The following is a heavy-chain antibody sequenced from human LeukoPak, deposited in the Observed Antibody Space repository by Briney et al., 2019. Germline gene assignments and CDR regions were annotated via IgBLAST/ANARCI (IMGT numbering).Heavy chain of an antibody. D-gene: IGHD3-16*01. CDR2: IYYRGNT. CDR1: RASFTGSDYC. Sequence: PSESLSLTCSVSRASFTGSDYCWGWVRQPPGMGLEWIGTIYYRGNTYYNPSLTSRVTISADTSKMQFSLKLTSATAADTAVYYCADSSAFLGDDVFDSCGRGTLVTVSS. V-gene: IGHV4-39*01. CDR3: ADSSAFLGDDVFDS. J-gene: IGHJ3*02.